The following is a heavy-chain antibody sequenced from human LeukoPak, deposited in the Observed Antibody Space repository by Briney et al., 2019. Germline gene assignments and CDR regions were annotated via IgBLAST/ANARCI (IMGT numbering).Heavy chain of an antibody. D-gene: IGHD3-22*01. V-gene: IGHV1-2*02. CDR1: GYTFTGYY. Sequence: ASVKVSCKASGYTFTGYYMHWVRQAPGQGLEWMGWINPDSGGTNYAQKFQGRVTITADESTSTAYMELSSLRSEDTAVYYCARTYYYDSSGYYYNWYFDLWGRGTLVTVSS. CDR3: ARTYYYDSSGYYYNWYFDL. J-gene: IGHJ2*01. CDR2: INPDSGGT.